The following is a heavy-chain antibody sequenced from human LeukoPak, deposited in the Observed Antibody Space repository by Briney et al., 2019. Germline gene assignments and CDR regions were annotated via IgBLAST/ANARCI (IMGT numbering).Heavy chain of an antibody. CDR3: ARRQYLYYDFWSGSRGY. J-gene: IGHJ4*02. D-gene: IGHD3-3*01. CDR2: INHSGST. CDR1: GGSFSGYH. Sequence: SETLSLTCAVCGGSFSGYHWSWIRQPPGKGLEWIGEINHSGSTNYNPSLKSRVTISVDTSKNQFSLKLSSVTAADTAVYYCARRQYLYYDFWSGSRGYWGQGTLVTVSS. V-gene: IGHV4-34*01.